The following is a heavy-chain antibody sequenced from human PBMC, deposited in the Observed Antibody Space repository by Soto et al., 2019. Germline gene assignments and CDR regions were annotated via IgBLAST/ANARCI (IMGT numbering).Heavy chain of an antibody. CDR2: ISYTGST. CDR1: GGSISSYY. CDR3: ARHYPIGNNWNYFDY. J-gene: IGHJ4*02. Sequence: QVQLQESGPGLVKPSETLSLTCSVSGGSISSYYWGWIRQPPGKGLEWIGYISYTGSTDYSPSLKSRGTISVDTSKSQFSLKVRSVTAADTAIYFCARHYPIGNNWNYFDYWGRGTLVTVSS. D-gene: IGHD1-1*01. V-gene: IGHV4-59*08.